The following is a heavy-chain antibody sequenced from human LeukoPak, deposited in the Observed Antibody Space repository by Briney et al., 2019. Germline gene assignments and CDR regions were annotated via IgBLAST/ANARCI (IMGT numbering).Heavy chain of an antibody. D-gene: IGHD6-19*01. V-gene: IGHV1-18*01. Sequence: GASVKVSCKASGYTFTSYGISWVRQAPGQGLEWMGWISAYNGNTNYAQKLQGRVTMTTDTSTSTAYMELRSLRSDDTAVYNCAKDRGSSGWYPEGLDYWGQGTLVTVSS. CDR1: GYTFTSYG. J-gene: IGHJ4*02. CDR2: ISAYNGNT. CDR3: AKDRGSSGWYPEGLDY.